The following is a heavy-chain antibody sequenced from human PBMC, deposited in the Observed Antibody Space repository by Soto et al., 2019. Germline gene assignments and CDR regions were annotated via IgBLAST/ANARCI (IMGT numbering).Heavy chain of an antibody. CDR1: GGSFSGYY. Sequence: SETLSLTCAVYGGSFSGYYWSWIRQPPGKGLEWIGEINHSGSTSYNPSLKSRVTISVDTSKNQFSLKLSSVTAADTAVYYCARRYSSSFDFWGQGTLVTVSS. CDR3: ARRYSSSFDF. D-gene: IGHD6-13*01. J-gene: IGHJ4*02. V-gene: IGHV4-34*01. CDR2: INHSGST.